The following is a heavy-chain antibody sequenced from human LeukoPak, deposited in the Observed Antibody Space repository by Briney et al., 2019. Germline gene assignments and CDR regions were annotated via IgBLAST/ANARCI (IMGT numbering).Heavy chain of an antibody. V-gene: IGHV3-7*01. J-gene: IGHJ4*02. CDR3: ARDDYYSNAD. Sequence: PGGSLRLSCAASGFTFSRYWMSWVRQAPGKGLEWVANIEEDGGEIYYVDSVKGRFTISRDNTKNSLFLQMNSLRAEDTDVYYCARDDYYSNADWGQGTLVTVSS. D-gene: IGHD3-22*01. CDR1: GFTFSRYW. CDR2: IEEDGGEI.